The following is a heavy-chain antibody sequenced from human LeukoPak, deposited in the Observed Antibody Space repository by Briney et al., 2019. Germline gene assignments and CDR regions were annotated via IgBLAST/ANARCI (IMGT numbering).Heavy chain of an antibody. Sequence: ASVKVSCTASGYTFTSYDINWVRQATGQGLEWMGWMNPNSGNTGYAQKFQGRVTMTRNTSISTAYMELSSLRSEDTAVYYCARGKLTYYYDSSGYRPWGQGTLVTVSS. CDR2: MNPNSGNT. CDR1: GYTFTSYD. J-gene: IGHJ5*02. CDR3: ARGKLTYYYDSSGYRP. D-gene: IGHD3-22*01. V-gene: IGHV1-8*01.